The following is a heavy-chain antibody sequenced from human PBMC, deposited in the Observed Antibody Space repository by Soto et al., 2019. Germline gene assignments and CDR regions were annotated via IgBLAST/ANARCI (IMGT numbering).Heavy chain of an antibody. CDR1: GFTFISYG. CDR3: AKEQGTSFEY. D-gene: IGHD2-2*01. CDR2: ISVDGRNT. V-gene: IGHV3-30*18. J-gene: IGHJ4*02. Sequence: GGSLRLSGAASGFTFISYGMHWVRQAPGKGLEWVAVISVDGRNTYYTDSVSVKGRFTISRDNSKNTLYLQMNSLRPEDTAVYYCAKEQGTSFEYWGQGTLVTVSS.